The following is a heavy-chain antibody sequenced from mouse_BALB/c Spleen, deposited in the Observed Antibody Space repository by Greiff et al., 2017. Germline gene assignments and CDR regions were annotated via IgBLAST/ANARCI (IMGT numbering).Heavy chain of an antibody. V-gene: IGHV3-2*02. Sequence: EVKLVESGPGLVKPSQSLSLTCTVTGYSITSDYAWNWIRQFPGDKLEWMGYISYSGSTSYNPSLKSRISITRDTSKNQFFLQLNSVTTEDTATYYCARCYYGSRYFDVWGAGTTVTVSS. D-gene: IGHD1-1*01. CDR2: ISYSGST. CDR1: GYSITSDYA. CDR3: ARCYYGSRYFDV. J-gene: IGHJ1*01.